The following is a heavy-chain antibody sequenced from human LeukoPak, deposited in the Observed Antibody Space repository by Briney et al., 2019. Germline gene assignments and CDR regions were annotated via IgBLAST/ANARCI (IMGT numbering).Heavy chain of an antibody. CDR2: ISGSGGST. Sequence: GGSLRLSCAASGFTFSSYAMSWVRQAPGKGLEWVSAISGSGGSTYYADSVKGRFTISRDNSKNTLYLQMNSLRAEDTAVYYCAKDYCSGGSCYSSLFWYFDYWGQGTLVTVSS. J-gene: IGHJ4*02. V-gene: IGHV3-23*01. CDR1: GFTFSSYA. CDR3: AKDYCSGGSCYSSLFWYFDY. D-gene: IGHD2-15*01.